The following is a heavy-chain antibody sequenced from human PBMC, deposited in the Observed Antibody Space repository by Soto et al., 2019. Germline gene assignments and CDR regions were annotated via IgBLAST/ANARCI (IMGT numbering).Heavy chain of an antibody. CDR1: GSTFSRYA. CDR3: ARAKTWLHLEDGFDI. V-gene: IGHV1-69*12. J-gene: IGHJ3*02. Sequence: QVQLVQSGAEVKKPGSSVKVSCKASGSTFSRYAISWVRQAPGQGLEWMGGIIPIFGAANYAQKFQGRVTITADESTSTADKELSSLRSEDTAVYYCARAKTWLHLEDGFDIWGQGTMVTVSS. D-gene: IGHD5-12*01. CDR2: IIPIFGAA.